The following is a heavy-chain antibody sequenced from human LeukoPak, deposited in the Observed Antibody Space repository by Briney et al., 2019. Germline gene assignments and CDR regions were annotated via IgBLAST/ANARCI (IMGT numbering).Heavy chain of an antibody. CDR3: AGWDRSHWFDY. D-gene: IGHD1-1*01. CDR1: GFAFGTFW. CDR2: IKQDGSEK. Sequence: PGGSLRLSCAASGFAFGTFWMGWVRQAPGNGLEWVANIKQDGSEKSYADSLKARFTISRDNGKNSLYLQMNSLRADDTAVYYCAGWDRSHWFDYWGQGTLVTVSS. J-gene: IGHJ4*02. V-gene: IGHV3-7*04.